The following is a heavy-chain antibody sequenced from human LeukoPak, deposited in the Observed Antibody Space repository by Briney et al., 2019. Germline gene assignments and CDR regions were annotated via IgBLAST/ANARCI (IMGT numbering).Heavy chain of an antibody. D-gene: IGHD3-10*01. CDR3: AREYRDYYGSGNYFGY. CDR1: GFTFSSYW. J-gene: IGHJ4*02. V-gene: IGHV3-74*01. CDR2: IYSDGSST. Sequence: GGSLRLSCAASGFTFSSYWMHWVRQAPGKGLVWVSRIYSDGSSTSYADSVKGRFTISRDNAKNTLYLQMNSLRAEDTAVYYCAREYRDYYGSGNYFGYWGQGTLVTVSS.